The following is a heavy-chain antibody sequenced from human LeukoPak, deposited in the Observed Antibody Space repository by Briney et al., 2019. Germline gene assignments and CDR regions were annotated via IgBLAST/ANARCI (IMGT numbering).Heavy chain of an antibody. Sequence: PGRSLRLSCAASGFTFSSYSMNWVRQAPGKGLEWVSSISSSSSYIYYADSVKGRFTISRDNAKNSLYLQMNSLRAEDTAVYYCARTVVVTAASFDCWGQGTLVTVSS. CDR1: GFTFSSYS. V-gene: IGHV3-21*01. CDR3: ARTVVVTAASFDC. D-gene: IGHD2-21*02. CDR2: ISSSSSYI. J-gene: IGHJ4*02.